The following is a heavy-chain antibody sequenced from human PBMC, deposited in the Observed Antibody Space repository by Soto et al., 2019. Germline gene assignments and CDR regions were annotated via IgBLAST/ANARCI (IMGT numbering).Heavy chain of an antibody. CDR1: GFTFSDYY. CDR3: AGGLGGGYDNGGLDL. V-gene: IGHV3-11*06. Sequence: PGGSLRLSCYASGFTFSDYYMSWIRQAPGKGLEWVSYISGSSSDINYVDSVKGRFTISRDNAKNSLYLQMNSLRAEDTAVYYCAGGLGGGYDNGGLDLWGQGNLVTVS. CDR2: ISGSSSDI. D-gene: IGHD5-12*01. J-gene: IGHJ5*02.